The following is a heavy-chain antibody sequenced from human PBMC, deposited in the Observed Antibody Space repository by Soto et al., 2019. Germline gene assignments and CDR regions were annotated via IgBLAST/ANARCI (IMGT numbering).Heavy chain of an antibody. D-gene: IGHD2-15*01. V-gene: IGHV1-69*13. CDR2: IIPIFGTA. CDR3: ARADSSIYYYYGMDV. J-gene: IGHJ6*02. CDR1: GGTFSSYA. Sequence: ASVKVSCKASGGTFSSYAISWVRQAPGQGLEWMGGIIPIFGTANYAQKFQGRVTITADESTSTAYMELSSLRSEDTAVYYCARADSSIYYYYGMDVWGQGTTVTVSS.